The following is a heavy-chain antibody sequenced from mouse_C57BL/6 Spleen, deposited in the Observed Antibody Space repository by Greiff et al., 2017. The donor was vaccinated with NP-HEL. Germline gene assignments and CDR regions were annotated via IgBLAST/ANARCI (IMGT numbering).Heavy chain of an antibody. J-gene: IGHJ1*03. Sequence: EVQLQQSGAELVKPGASVKLSCTASGFNITDYYMHWVKQRTEQGLEWIGRIDPEDGETKYAPKFQGKATITADTSSNTAYLQISSLTYEDTAVYYCARSRYYGNYRNFDVWGTGTTVTVAS. D-gene: IGHD2-1*01. CDR3: ARSRYYGNYRNFDV. V-gene: IGHV14-2*01. CDR1: GFNITDYY. CDR2: IDPEDGET.